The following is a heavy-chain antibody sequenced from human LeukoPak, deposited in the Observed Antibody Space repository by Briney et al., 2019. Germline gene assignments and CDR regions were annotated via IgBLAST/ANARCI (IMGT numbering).Heavy chain of an antibody. D-gene: IGHD2-8*01. J-gene: IGHJ3*02. CDR3: ARDGVYSMGAFDI. CDR1: GGSISIYY. Sequence: SETLSLTCTVSGGSISIYYWSWIRQPAGKGLEWIGRIYTSGSTNYTPSLKSRVTMSVDTSKNQFSLKLSSVTAADTAVYYCARDGVYSMGAFDIWGQGTMVTVSS. CDR2: IYTSGST. V-gene: IGHV4-4*07.